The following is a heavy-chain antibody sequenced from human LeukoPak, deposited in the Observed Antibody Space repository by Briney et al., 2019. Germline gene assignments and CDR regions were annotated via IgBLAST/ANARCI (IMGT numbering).Heavy chain of an antibody. D-gene: IGHD6-19*01. V-gene: IGHV4-59*01. J-gene: IGHJ4*02. Sequence: SETLSLTCTVSGGSISSYYWNWMRQPPGKGLEWIGYIYYSGSTNYNPSLKSRVTISVDTTKNQFSLTLSSVTATDTAVYYCARGSPYTSGRYYFDYWGQGTLVTVSS. CDR2: IYYSGST. CDR1: GGSISSYY. CDR3: ARGSPYTSGRYYFDY.